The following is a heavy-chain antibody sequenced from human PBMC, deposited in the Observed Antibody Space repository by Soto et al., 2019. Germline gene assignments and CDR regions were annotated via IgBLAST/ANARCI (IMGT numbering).Heavy chain of an antibody. V-gene: IGHV1-2*02. CDR1: GYTFTSYY. D-gene: IGHD2-15*01. J-gene: IGHJ5*02. CDR3: AADLYSARFDP. CDR2: IDPNSGDT. Sequence: ASVKVSCKASGYTFTSYYMHWVRQAPGHGLEWMGWIDPNSGDTNYAQKFQGRVTMTRDTSISRAYMELSRLRHNNTAVYYCAADLYSARFDPWGQGTLVTVS.